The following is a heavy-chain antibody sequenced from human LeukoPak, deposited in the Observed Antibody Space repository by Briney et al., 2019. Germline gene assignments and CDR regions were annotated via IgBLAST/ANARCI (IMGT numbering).Heavy chain of an antibody. CDR2: ISNI. CDR1: GFTFSDYY. Sequence: PGGSLRLSCAASGFTFSDYYMSWIRQAPGKGLEWVSFISNIYYADSMKGRFTLSRDNAKNSLYLQMNSLRAEDTAVYYCAELGITMIGGVWGKGTTVTISS. V-gene: IGHV3-69-1*02. J-gene: IGHJ6*04. D-gene: IGHD3-10*02. CDR3: AELGITMIGGV.